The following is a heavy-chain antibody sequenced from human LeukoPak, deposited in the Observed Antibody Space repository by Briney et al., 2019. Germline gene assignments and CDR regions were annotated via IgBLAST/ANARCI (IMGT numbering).Heavy chain of an antibody. CDR1: GFTFSSYG. Sequence: PGGSLRLSCAASGFTFSSYGMHWVRQAPGKGLEWVAVVTYDGSNKYYADSVKGRFTISRDNSKNTLYLQMDSLRAEDTAVYYCAKDEAGFVVVTAIQTTYFDYWGRGTLVTVSS. J-gene: IGHJ4*02. CDR3: AKDEAGFVVVTAIQTTYFDY. CDR2: VTYDGSNK. D-gene: IGHD2-21*02. V-gene: IGHV3-30*18.